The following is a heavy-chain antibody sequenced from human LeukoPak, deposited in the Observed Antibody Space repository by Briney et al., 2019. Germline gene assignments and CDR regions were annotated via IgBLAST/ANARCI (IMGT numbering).Heavy chain of an antibody. CDR3: ARGPGLRMGAFDI. CDR2: TYYRSEWYN. J-gene: IGHJ3*02. CDR1: GDSVSSNSAA. D-gene: IGHD4-17*01. V-gene: IGHV6-1*01. Sequence: SQTLSLTCAISGDSVSSNSAAWNWIRQSPSRGLEWLGRTYYRSEWYNDSAVSVQSRITINPDTSKNQFSLQLNAVTPEDTAVYFCARGPGLRMGAFDIWGQGTVVSVSS.